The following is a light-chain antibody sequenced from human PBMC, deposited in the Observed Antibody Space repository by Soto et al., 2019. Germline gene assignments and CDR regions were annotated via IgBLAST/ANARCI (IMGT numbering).Light chain of an antibody. J-gene: IGKJ5*01. CDR1: HSLLHITGETF. Sequence: DVVMTQTPLSLSVAPGQPASISCKSSHSLLHITGETFLFWYLQKPGQSQQLLIYEVSTRVSGLPDRYRGSGSGPDFTLEISRVETDDCGIYYCMQSTQLPPTFGQGTRLGIE. V-gene: IGKV2D-29*02. CDR3: MQSTQLPPT. CDR2: EVS.